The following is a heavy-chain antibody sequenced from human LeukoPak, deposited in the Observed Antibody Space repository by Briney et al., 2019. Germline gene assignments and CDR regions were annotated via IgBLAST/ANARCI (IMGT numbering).Heavy chain of an antibody. J-gene: IGHJ3*02. CDR1: GFTFGDYA. V-gene: IGHV3-49*04. CDR2: IRSKAYGGTT. Sequence: GGSLRLSCTASGFTFGDYAMSWVCQAPGKGLEWVGFIRSKAYGGTTEYAASVKGRFTISRDDSKSIAYLQMNSLKTEDTAVYYCTRMTCSSTSCYQDAFDIWGQGTMVTVSS. D-gene: IGHD2-2*01. CDR3: TRMTCSSTSCYQDAFDI.